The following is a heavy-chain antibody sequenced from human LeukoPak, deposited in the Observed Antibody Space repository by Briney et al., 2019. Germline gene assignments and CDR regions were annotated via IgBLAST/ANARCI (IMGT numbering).Heavy chain of an antibody. CDR2: IYYSGST. CDR3: ASSEGLWYGIDY. D-gene: IGHD6-13*01. J-gene: IGHJ4*02. CDR1: GGSISSSSYY. V-gene: IGHV4-39*01. Sequence: SETLSLTCTVSGGSISSSSYYWGWIRQPPGKGLEWIGSIYYSGSTYYNPSLKSRVTISVDTSKNQFSLKLSSVTAADTAVYYCASSEGLWYGIDYWGQGTLVTVSS.